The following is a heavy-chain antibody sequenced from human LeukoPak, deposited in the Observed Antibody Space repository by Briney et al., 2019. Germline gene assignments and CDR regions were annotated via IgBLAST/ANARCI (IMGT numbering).Heavy chain of an antibody. CDR3: ARCKYDILTGYSPHYYYYMDV. Sequence: SETLSLTCTVSGGSISSYYWSWIRQPPGKGLEWIGYIYYSGSTNYNPSLKSRVTISVDTSKNQFSLKLSSVTAADTAVYYCARCKYDILTGYSPHYYYYMDVWGKGTTVTVSS. V-gene: IGHV4-59*01. CDR2: IYYSGST. D-gene: IGHD3-9*01. CDR1: GGSISSYY. J-gene: IGHJ6*03.